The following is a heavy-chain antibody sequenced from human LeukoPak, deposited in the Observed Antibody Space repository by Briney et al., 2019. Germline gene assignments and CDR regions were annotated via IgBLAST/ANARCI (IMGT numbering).Heavy chain of an antibody. J-gene: IGHJ3*02. D-gene: IGHD6-19*01. V-gene: IGHV3-30*02. CDR1: AFTFSSYG. CDR2: IRYDGSNK. CDR3: AKDTQQWLSDAFDI. Sequence: GGSVRLSCAASAFTFSSYGMHWVRQAPGKGLEWVAFIRYDGSNKYYADSVKGRFTISRDNSKNTLSLQMNSLRAEDTAVYYCAKDTQQWLSDAFDIWGQGTMVTVSS.